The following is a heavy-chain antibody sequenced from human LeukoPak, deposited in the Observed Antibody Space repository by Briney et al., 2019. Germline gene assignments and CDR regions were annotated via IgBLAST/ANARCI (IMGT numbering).Heavy chain of an antibody. CDR1: GGSISSYD. V-gene: IGHV4-59*08. J-gene: IGHJ6*02. CDR3: ARHQTYGDYGYYYGMDV. CDR2: IYYSGST. Sequence: SETLSLTCTVSGGSISSYDWSWIRQPPGKGLEWIGYIYYSGSTNYNPSLKSRVTISVDTSKNQFSLKLSSVTAADTAVYYCARHQTYGDYGYYYGMDVWGQGTTVTVSS. D-gene: IGHD4-17*01.